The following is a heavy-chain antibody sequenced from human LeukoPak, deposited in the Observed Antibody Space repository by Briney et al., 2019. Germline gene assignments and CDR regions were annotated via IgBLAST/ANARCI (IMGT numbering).Heavy chain of an antibody. CDR2: IYHSGST. Sequence: SETLSLTCTVSGYSISSGYYWGWIRQPPGKGLEWIGSIYHSGSTYYNPSLKSRVTISVDTSKNQFSLKLSSVTAADTAVYYCAGPRQRGALDIWGQGTMVTVSS. J-gene: IGHJ3*02. D-gene: IGHD3-10*01. V-gene: IGHV4-38-2*02. CDR1: GYSISSGYY. CDR3: AGPRQRGALDI.